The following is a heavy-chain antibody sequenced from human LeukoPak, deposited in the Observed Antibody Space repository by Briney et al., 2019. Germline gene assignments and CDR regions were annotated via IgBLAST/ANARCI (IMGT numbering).Heavy chain of an antibody. J-gene: IGHJ4*02. CDR2: IYYSGST. Sequence: SETLSLTCTVSGGSVSSGSYYWSWIRQPPGKGLEWIGYIYYSGSTNYNPSLKSRVTISVDTSKNQFSLKLSSVTAADTAVYYCARRGMVTSALYYFDYWGQGTLVTVSS. CDR3: ARRGMVTSALYYFDY. V-gene: IGHV4-61*01. D-gene: IGHD2-21*02. CDR1: GGSVSSGSYY.